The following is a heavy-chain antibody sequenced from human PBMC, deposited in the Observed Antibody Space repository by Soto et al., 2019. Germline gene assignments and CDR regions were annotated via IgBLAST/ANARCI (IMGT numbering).Heavy chain of an antibody. CDR3: VKDRYVDY. CDR2: MSSNGGST. CDR1: GFTLSSYA. Sequence: GGSLRLSCSVFGFTLSSYAMHWVRQAPGKGLQYVSSMSSNGGSTYYADSVKGRFTTSRDNSKNTLYLQMNSLRVEDTAVYYCVKDRYVDYWGQGTLVTVSS. J-gene: IGHJ4*02. V-gene: IGHV3-64D*06.